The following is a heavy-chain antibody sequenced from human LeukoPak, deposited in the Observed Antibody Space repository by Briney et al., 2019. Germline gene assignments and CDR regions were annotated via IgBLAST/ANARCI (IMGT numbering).Heavy chain of an antibody. CDR2: LYTSGST. D-gene: IGHD1-14*01. J-gene: IGHJ4*02. CDR1: GTSISSHY. V-gene: IGHV4-4*07. CDR3: ATGESLDY. Sequence: PSETLSLTCTVSGTSISSHYWSWIRQLAGKGLEWIGRLYTSGSTKYNPSLKSRVSMSVDTSKNEFSLKLSSVTAADTAVYFCATGESLDYWGQGTLVTVSS.